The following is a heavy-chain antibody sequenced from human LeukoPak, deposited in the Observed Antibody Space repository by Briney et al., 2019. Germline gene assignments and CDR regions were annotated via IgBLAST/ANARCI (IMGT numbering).Heavy chain of an antibody. CDR2: IYYSGST. Sequence: PSETLSLMCALSGVSISVYDGSGIRQPPGKGLEWIGYIYYSGSTNYNPSLKSRVTISVDTSKNQFSLKLSSVTAAATPVYYCGRDGDYYCSRRLLPHFHLWGEGTLVTVSS. CDR3: GRDGDYYCSRRLLPHFHL. J-gene: IGHJ1*01. D-gene: IGHD2-2*01. CDR1: GVSISVYD. V-gene: IGHV4-59*01.